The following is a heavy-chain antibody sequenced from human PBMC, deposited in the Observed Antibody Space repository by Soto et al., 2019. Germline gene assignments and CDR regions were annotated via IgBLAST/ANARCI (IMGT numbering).Heavy chain of an antibody. V-gene: IGHV5-51*01. J-gene: IGHJ6*02. D-gene: IGHD2-2*01. Sequence: AESLKVSCKCYEYSFTNYRIGWVRQMPGKGLEWMGIIYPGDSDTRYSPSFEGQVTISADKSISTAYLQWSSLKASDTAMYYCARSLVVPASNYYYSMDVWGQGTTVT. CDR2: IYPGDSDT. CDR1: EYSFTNYR. CDR3: ARSLVVPASNYYYSMDV.